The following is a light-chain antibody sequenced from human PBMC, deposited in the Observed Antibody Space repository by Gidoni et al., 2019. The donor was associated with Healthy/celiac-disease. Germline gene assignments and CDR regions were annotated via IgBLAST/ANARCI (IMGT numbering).Light chain of an antibody. Sequence: QSVLTQPPSVSGAPGQRVTISCTGSSANIGAGHDVHWYQHLPGGAPKPPIYGSNSRPSGVPDRFSGSKSGTSASLAITGLQAEDEGDYYCQSYYSSLRGYVFGIGTKVTVL. CDR1: SANIGAGHD. CDR3: QSYYSSLRGYV. V-gene: IGLV1-40*01. CDR2: GSN. J-gene: IGLJ1*01.